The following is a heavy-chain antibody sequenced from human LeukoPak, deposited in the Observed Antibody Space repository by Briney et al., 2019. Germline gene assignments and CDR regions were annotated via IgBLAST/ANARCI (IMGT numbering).Heavy chain of an antibody. Sequence: GESLKISCKGSGYSFSDYWIGWVRQMPGKGLEWMGIIYPGDSDTTYSPPFQGQVTISADRSISTAYLQWSSLKASDTAMYYCARRGYSNYVPFDYWGQGTLVTVSS. CDR2: IYPGDSDT. D-gene: IGHD4-11*01. J-gene: IGHJ4*02. CDR3: ARRGYSNYVPFDY. CDR1: GYSFSDYW. V-gene: IGHV5-51*01.